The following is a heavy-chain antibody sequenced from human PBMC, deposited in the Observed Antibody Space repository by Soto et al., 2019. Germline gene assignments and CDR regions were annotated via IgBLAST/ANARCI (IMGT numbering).Heavy chain of an antibody. CDR2: IDPSDAYT. V-gene: IGHV5-10-1*01. CDR3: GRPDSSKASHRMHV. Sequence: PGESLRISCKGSGYSFTSYWISWVRQMPGEGLEWMGRIDPSDAYTNYSPSFQGHVTISADKSISTAYLQWISLKASDTAMYYFGRPDSSKASHRMHVWGKGPTVT. CDR1: GYSFTSYW. D-gene: IGHD4-4*01. J-gene: IGHJ6*01.